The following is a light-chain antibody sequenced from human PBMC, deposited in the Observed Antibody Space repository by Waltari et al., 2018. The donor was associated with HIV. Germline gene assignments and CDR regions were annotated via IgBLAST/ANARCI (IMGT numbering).Light chain of an antibody. V-gene: IGLV3-25*03. CDR3: QSPDSGTYVV. CDR1: ALPKQY. Sequence: SYDLTQPPSVSVSPGQPARITCSGDALPKQYAFWYQQKPGQAPRLVIYKDSERPSGIPERFSGSSSGTTVTLTISGVQAEDEADYYCQSPDSGTYVVFGGGTKLTVL. CDR2: KDS. J-gene: IGLJ2*01.